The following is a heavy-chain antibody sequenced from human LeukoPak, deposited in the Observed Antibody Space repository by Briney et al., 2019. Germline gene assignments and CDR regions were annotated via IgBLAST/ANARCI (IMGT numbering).Heavy chain of an antibody. CDR1: GYTFTSYG. V-gene: IGHV1-18*01. D-gene: IGHD3-3*01. Sequence: ASAKVSCKASGYTFTSYGISWVRQAPGQGLEWMGWISAYNGNTNYAQKLQGRVTMTTDTSTSTAYMELRSLRSDDTAVYYCAREGPNAYYDFWSGYYHCYYNIDVWGKGTTVTVSS. J-gene: IGHJ6*03. CDR3: AREGPNAYYDFWSGYYHCYYNIDV. CDR2: ISAYNGNT.